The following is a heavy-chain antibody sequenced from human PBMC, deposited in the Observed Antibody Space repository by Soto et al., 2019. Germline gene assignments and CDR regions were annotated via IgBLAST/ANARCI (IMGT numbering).Heavy chain of an antibody. Sequence: GGSLRLSCAASGFTFSNYAMSWVRQAPGKGLEWVSIIVGSTYYAASVKGRFTISIYNSKNTLYLQLNSLRFEDTAMYYCAKKSSGNYPFDYWGQGTQVTVSS. CDR3: AKKSSGNYPFDY. D-gene: IGHD4-4*01. CDR2: IVGST. CDR1: GFTFSNYA. J-gene: IGHJ4*02. V-gene: IGHV3-23*01.